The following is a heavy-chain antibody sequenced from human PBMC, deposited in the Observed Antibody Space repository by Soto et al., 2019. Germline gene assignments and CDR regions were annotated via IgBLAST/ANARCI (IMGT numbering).Heavy chain of an antibody. V-gene: IGHV3-23*01. D-gene: IGHD3-22*01. Sequence: GGSLRLSSAASGFTFSSYAMSWVRQAPGKGLEWVSAISGSGGSTYYADSVKGRFTISRDNSKNTLYLQMNSLRAEDTAVYYCAKETYDSSGYYYVRWFDPWGQGTLVTVSS. J-gene: IGHJ5*02. CDR2: ISGSGGST. CDR1: GFTFSSYA. CDR3: AKETYDSSGYYYVRWFDP.